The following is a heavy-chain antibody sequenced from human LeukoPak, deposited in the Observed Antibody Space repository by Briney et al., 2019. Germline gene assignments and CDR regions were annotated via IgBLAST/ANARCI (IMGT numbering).Heavy chain of an antibody. CDR3: ARVCTGQLGGETDYFDY. V-gene: IGHV1-18*01. Sequence: ASAKVSCKASGYTFTSYGISWVRQAPGQGLEWMGWISAYNGNTNYAQKLQGRVTMTTDTSTSTAYMELRSLRSDDTAVYYCARVCTGQLGGETDYFDYWGQGTLVTVSS. D-gene: IGHD6-13*01. CDR2: ISAYNGNT. CDR1: GYTFTSYG. J-gene: IGHJ4*02.